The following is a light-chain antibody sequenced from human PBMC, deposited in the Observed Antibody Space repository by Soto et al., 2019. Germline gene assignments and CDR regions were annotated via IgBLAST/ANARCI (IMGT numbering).Light chain of an antibody. CDR1: SSDVGGYNY. CDR3: SSYTSSSTNYV. CDR2: EVS. Sequence: QSALTQPASVSGSPGQSITISCTGTSSDVGGYNYVSWYQQHPRKAPKLMIYEVSNRPLGVSNRFSGSKSGNTASLTISGLQAEDEAYYYCSSYTSSSTNYVFVTGTKLTVL. J-gene: IGLJ1*01. V-gene: IGLV2-14*01.